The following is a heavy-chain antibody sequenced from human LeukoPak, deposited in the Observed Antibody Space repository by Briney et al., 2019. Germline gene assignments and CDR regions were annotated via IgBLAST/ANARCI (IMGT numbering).Heavy chain of an antibody. J-gene: IGHJ4*02. CDR3: ARDRIQLWSRDY. CDR2: IKPDGSDK. Sequence: GGSLRLSCAASGFTFSGYWMSWVRQAPGKGLEWVANIKPDGSDKYYVDSVEGRFTISRENAKNSLYLHMNSLRAEDTAVYYCARDRIQLWSRDYWGQGTLVTVSS. V-gene: IGHV3-7*04. D-gene: IGHD5-18*01. CDR1: GFTFSGYW.